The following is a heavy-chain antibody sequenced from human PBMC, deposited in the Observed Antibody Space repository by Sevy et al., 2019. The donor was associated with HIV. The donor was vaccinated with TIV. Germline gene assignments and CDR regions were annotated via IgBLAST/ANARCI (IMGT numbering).Heavy chain of an antibody. J-gene: IGHJ6*02. D-gene: IGHD2-21*01. CDR3: AKDINRGCDGINCYPYYYYFYGLDV. Sequence: GGSLRLSCAASGFSFNDHAMHWVRQVPGKGLEWVSGVSWNSRNIGYADSVKGRFTISRDNANHFLYLEMNSLRPEDTAFYYCAKDINRGCDGINCYPYYYYFYGLDVWGHGTTVTVSS. CDR2: VSWNSRNI. V-gene: IGHV3-9*01. CDR1: GFSFNDHA.